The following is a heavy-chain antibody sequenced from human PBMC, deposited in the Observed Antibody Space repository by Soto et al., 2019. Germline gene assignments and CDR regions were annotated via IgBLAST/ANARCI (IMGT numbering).Heavy chain of an antibody. J-gene: IGHJ4*02. CDR3: SRLGSGLQY. CDR2: VYYNGRT. Sequence: PSETLSLTCTFSGGSISGYYWSWIRQPPGEGLEWVGYVYYNGRTNYNPSLKSRVTMSTDTSKNQFSLSLSSVTAADTAVYYCSRLGSGLQYLGQGTLVTVSS. D-gene: IGHD2-15*01. V-gene: IGHV4-59*01. CDR1: GGSISGYY.